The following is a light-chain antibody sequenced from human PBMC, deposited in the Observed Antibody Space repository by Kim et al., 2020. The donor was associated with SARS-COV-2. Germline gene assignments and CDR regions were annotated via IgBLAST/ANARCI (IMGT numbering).Light chain of an antibody. CDR3: QAWVSSTAV. Sequence: SVSPGQTASITCSGDKLGDKYACWYQQKPGQSPVLVIYQDTKWPSGIPERFSGSNSGNTATLTISGTQAMDEADYYCQAWVSSTAVFGGGTKVTVL. CDR1: KLGDKY. J-gene: IGLJ2*01. V-gene: IGLV3-1*01. CDR2: QDT.